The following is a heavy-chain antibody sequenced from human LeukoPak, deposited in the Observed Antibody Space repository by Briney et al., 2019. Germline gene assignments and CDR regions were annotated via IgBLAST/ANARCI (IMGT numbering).Heavy chain of an antibody. CDR1: GGSFSGYY. V-gene: IGHV4-34*01. D-gene: IGHD4-17*01. CDR2: IYHSGST. CDR3: ASTVTTGEVDY. J-gene: IGHJ4*02. Sequence: PSETLSLTCAVYGGSFSGYYWSWIRQPPGKGLEWIGEIYHSGSTNYNPSLKSRVTISVDKSKNQFSLKLSSVTAADTAVYYCASTVTTGEVDYWGQGTLVTVSS.